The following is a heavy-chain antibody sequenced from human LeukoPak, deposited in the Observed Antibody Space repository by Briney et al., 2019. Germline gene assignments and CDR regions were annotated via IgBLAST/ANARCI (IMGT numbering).Heavy chain of an antibody. J-gene: IGHJ4*02. Sequence: GASVKVSCKASGYTFTSYDINRVRQATGQGREWMGWMNPNSGNTGYAQRFQGRVTMTRKTSISTAYMELSSLRSEDTAGYYCAREGYSGYGGEKGFDYWGQGTLVTVSS. CDR1: GYTFTSYD. V-gene: IGHV1-8*01. CDR2: MNPNSGNT. CDR3: AREGYSGYGGEKGFDY. D-gene: IGHD5-12*01.